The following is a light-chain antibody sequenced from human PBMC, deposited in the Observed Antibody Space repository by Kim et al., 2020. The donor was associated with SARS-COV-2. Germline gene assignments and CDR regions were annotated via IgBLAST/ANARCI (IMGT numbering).Light chain of an antibody. Sequence: GQSVTISCTGTSSDFGGSNYVSWYQQHPGKAPKVMIYEVNKRPSGVPDRFSGSKSGNTASLTVSGLQAEDEADYYCCSSAVSGIHVFGTGTKVTVL. J-gene: IGLJ1*01. V-gene: IGLV2-8*01. CDR3: CSSAVSGIHV. CDR2: EVN. CDR1: SSDFGGSNY.